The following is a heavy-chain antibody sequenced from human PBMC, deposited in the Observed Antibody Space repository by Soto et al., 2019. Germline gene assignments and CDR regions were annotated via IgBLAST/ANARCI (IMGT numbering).Heavy chain of an antibody. Sequence: SGPTLVNPTQTLTLTCTFSGFSLSTSGVGVGWIRQPPGKALEWLALIYWNDDKRYSPSLKSRLTITKDTSKNQAVLTMTNMDPVDTATYYCAHRRGRYYYDSSGDPFDIWGHGTMVTVSS. J-gene: IGHJ3*02. V-gene: IGHV2-5*01. CDR1: GFSLSTSGVG. CDR3: AHRRGRYYYDSSGDPFDI. D-gene: IGHD3-22*01. CDR2: IYWNDDK.